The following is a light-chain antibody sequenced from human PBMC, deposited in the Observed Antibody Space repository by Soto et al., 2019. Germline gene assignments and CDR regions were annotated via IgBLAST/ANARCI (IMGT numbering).Light chain of an antibody. CDR3: QTWGTGIQV. CDR1: NGHSSYA. V-gene: IGLV4-69*01. Sequence: QSVLTQSPSASASLGASVKLTCTLTNGHSSYAIAWHQQQPEKGPRYLMKLNSDGSHSKGDGIPDRFSGSGSGAERYLTISSLQSEDEADYYCQTWGTGIQVFGGGTKLTVL. CDR2: LNSDGSH. J-gene: IGLJ3*02.